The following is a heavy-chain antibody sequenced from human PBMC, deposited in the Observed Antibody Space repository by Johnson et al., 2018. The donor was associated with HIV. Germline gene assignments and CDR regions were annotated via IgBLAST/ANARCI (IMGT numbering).Heavy chain of an antibody. CDR1: GFTFSSYG. J-gene: IGHJ3*02. CDR3: ARDGSGSSPVDAFDI. V-gene: IGHV3-30*03. CDR2: ISYNGSNK. Sequence: VQLVESGGGVVQPGRSLRLSCAASGFTFSSYGMHWVRQAPGKGLEWVAVISYNGSNKYYADSVKGRFTISRDNSKNTLYLQMNSLRAEDTAVYYCARDGSGSSPVDAFDIWGQGTMVTVSS. D-gene: IGHD1-26*01.